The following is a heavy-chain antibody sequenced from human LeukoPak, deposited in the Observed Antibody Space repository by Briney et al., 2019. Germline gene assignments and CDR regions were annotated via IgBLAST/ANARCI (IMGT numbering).Heavy chain of an antibody. V-gene: IGHV3-48*03. D-gene: IGHD4-17*01. CDR2: ISSSGSTI. CDR1: GFTFSSYE. J-gene: IGHJ4*02. CDR3: ARDRDDSTTVTTPLYFDY. Sequence: GGSLRLSCAASGFTFSSYEMNWVGQAPGKGLEWVSYISSSGSTIYYADSVKGRFTLSRDNAKNSLYLQMNSLRAEDTAVYYCARDRDDSTTVTTPLYFDYWGQGTLVTVSS.